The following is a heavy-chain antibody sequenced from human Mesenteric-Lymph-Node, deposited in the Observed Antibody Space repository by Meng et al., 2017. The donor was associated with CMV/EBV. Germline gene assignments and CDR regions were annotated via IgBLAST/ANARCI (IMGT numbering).Heavy chain of an antibody. J-gene: IGHJ6*02. Sequence: SETLSLTCTVSGGSISNYYWSWIRQPPGKGLEWIGYMYYKGKNNHNPSLKSRVTISGDTSKNQFSLKLSSVTAADTAVYYCARRPTYYYYYYGMDVWGQGTTVTVSS. CDR3: ARRPTYYYYYYGMDV. V-gene: IGHV4-59*12. CDR1: GGSISNYY. CDR2: MYYKGKN.